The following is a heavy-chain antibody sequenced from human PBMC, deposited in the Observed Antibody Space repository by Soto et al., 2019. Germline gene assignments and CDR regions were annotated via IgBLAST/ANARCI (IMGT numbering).Heavy chain of an antibody. D-gene: IGHD2-21*01. V-gene: IGHV3-48*02. Sequence: GGSLRLSCAASGFTFSSYSINWVRQAPGKGLEWLSYISSSSNTIFYADSVKGRFTISRDSANSSLYLQLNSLRDDDTAVYFCARGLGWRRGPFDFWVQGT. J-gene: IGHJ4*02. CDR2: ISSSSNTI. CDR3: ARGLGWRRGPFDF. CDR1: GFTFSSYS.